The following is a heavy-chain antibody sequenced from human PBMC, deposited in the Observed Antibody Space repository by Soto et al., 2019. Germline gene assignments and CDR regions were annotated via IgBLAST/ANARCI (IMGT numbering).Heavy chain of an antibody. J-gene: IGHJ5*02. CDR3: AKDPHGDYLLNWFDP. Sequence: EVQLLESGGHLVQPGGSLRLSCAASGFTFSSYAMSWVRQAPGKGLEWVSTISGSGGSTFYADSVKGRFTISRDNSKNTLYLQMNSPRAEDTAVYYCAKDPHGDYLLNWFDPWGQGTLVTVSS. D-gene: IGHD4-17*01. CDR1: GFTFSSYA. CDR2: ISGSGGST. V-gene: IGHV3-23*01.